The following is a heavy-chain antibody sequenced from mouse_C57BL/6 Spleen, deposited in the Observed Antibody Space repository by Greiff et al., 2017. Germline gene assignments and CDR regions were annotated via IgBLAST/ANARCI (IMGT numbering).Heavy chain of an antibody. D-gene: IGHD1-3*01. CDR2: ISDGGSYT. V-gene: IGHV5-4*03. J-gene: IGHJ3*01. Sequence: EVMLVESGGGLVKPGGSLKLSCAASGFTFSSYAMSWVRQTPEKRLEWVATISDGGSYTYSPDNVKGRFTISRDNAKNNLYLQMSHLKSEDTAMYYCARGGRVEGFAYWGQGTLVTVSA. CDR1: GFTFSSYA. CDR3: ARGGRVEGFAY.